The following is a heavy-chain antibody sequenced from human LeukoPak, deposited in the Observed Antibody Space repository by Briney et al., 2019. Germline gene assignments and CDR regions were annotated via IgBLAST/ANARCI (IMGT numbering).Heavy chain of an antibody. CDR3: VKTGAYYYDSSGYYYDY. J-gene: IGHJ4*02. CDR2: ISSNGGST. Sequence: GGSLRLSCSASGFTFSSYAMHWGRQAPGKGLEYVSAISSNGGSTYYADSVKGRFTISRDNSKNTLYLQMSSLRAEDTAVYYCVKTGAYYYDSSGYYYDYWGQGTLVTVSS. D-gene: IGHD3-22*01. V-gene: IGHV3-64D*06. CDR1: GFTFSSYA.